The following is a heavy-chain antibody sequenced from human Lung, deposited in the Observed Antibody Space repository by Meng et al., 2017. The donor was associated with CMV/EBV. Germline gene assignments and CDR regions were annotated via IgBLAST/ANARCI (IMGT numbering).Heavy chain of an antibody. V-gene: IGHV4-4*07. D-gene: IGHD2-2*01. Sequence: GQLKESGPGLVKPSETLSVTCIVSSDSITNYFWSWVRQPAGKGLEWIGRLYPDGSTDYNPSLSSRLTLSLDTSKIRFSLKLRSVTAADTAIYYCARTPVRFCNTHMCYAFDYWGQGALVTVSS. CDR3: ARTPVRFCNTHMCYAFDY. J-gene: IGHJ4*02. CDR2: LYPDGST. CDR1: SDSITNYF.